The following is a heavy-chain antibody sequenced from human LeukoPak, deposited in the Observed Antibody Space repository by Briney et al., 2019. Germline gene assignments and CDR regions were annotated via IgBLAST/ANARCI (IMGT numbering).Heavy chain of an antibody. V-gene: IGHV4-59*01. CDR2: IYYSGST. CDR1: GGSISSYY. D-gene: IGHD6-19*01. CDR3: ARGEARIAVADEYWYFDL. Sequence: PSETLSLTCTVSGGSISSYYWSWIRQPPGKGLEWIGYIYYSGSTNYNPSLKSRVTISVDTSKNQFSLKLSSVTAADTAVYYCARGEARIAVADEYWYFDLWGRGTLVTVSS. J-gene: IGHJ2*01.